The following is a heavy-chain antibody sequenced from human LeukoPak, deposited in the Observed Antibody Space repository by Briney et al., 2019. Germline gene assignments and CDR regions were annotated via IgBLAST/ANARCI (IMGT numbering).Heavy chain of an antibody. CDR1: GFTFSHYG. J-gene: IGHJ1*01. D-gene: IGHD4-11*01. Sequence: GLSLRLSCAASGFTFSHYGMHWVSQTPGAGLEWVAVIWSDGSDKYYAKSVKGRFTISRDNSKNSLFLQMNSLRAEDTAVYYCAKDAQRGFDYSNSLQNWGQGILVTVSS. CDR3: AKDAQRGFDYSNSLQN. V-gene: IGHV3-33*06. CDR2: IWSDGSDK.